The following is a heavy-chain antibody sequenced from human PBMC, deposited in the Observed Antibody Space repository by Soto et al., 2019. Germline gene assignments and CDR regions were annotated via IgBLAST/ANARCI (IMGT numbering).Heavy chain of an antibody. V-gene: IGHV1-46*01. D-gene: IGHD2-21*01. J-gene: IGHJ5*02. CDR1: GYIFTSFH. Sequence: QVQLVQSGAEVKNPGASVKVSCKASGYIFTSFHMHWVRQAPGQGLEWMGMINPSGGRTEYAQKCQGRVTMTSDTSTNTVYMELNSLRSEDTAVYYCARAGINWLDPWGQGTLVTVSS. CDR3: ARAGINWLDP. CDR2: INPSGGRT.